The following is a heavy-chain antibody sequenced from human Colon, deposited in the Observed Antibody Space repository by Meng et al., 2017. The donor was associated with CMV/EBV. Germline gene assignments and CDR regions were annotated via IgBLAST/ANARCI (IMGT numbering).Heavy chain of an antibody. CDR1: GYTFTAHY. CDR3: AREGRTYSSSWFS. V-gene: IGHV1-46*01. D-gene: IGHD6-13*01. Sequence: ASVKVSCKASGYTFTAHYIHWVRQAPGQGLEWMGIINPSGGSTSYAQKFQGRVTMTRDTSTSTVYMELSSLRSEDTAVYYCAREGRTYSSSWFSWGQGTLVTVSS. J-gene: IGHJ4*02. CDR2: INPSGGST.